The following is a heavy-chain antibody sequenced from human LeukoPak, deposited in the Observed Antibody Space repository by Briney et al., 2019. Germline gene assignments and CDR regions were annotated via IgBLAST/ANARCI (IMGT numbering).Heavy chain of an antibody. CDR2: IWEDGSNI. Sequence: GGSLRLSCAASGFTFSTYGMHWVRQAPGKGLECVAGIWEDGSNIYYADSVKGRFIISRDNSKNTLYLQMNSLRAEGTAVYYCARAGYNSGWYEYWGQGTLVTVSS. V-gene: IGHV3-33*01. D-gene: IGHD6-19*01. CDR1: GFTFSTYG. CDR3: ARAGYNSGWYEY. J-gene: IGHJ4*02.